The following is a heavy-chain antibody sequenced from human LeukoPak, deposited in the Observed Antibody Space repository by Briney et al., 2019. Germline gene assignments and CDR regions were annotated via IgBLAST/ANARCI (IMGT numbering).Heavy chain of an antibody. CDR1: GGSFSGYY. D-gene: IGHD3-9*01. CDR3: ARRNPLTGYYYFDY. CDR2: INHSGST. Sequence: SETLSLTCAVYGGSFSGYYWSWIRQPPGKGLEWIGEINHSGSTNYNPSLKSRVTISVDTSKNQFSLNLSSVTAADTAVYYCARRNPLTGYYYFDYWGQGTLVTVSS. J-gene: IGHJ4*02. V-gene: IGHV4-34*01.